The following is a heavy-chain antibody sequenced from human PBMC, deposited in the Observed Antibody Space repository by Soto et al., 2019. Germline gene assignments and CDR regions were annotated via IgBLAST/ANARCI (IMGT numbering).Heavy chain of an antibody. Sequence: GGSLRLSCAASGFTFSRYAMRWVRQAPGKGLEWVSAISGSGGSTYYADSVKGRVTISRDNAKNTLYLHMNSLRADDTAVYYCATRAVSSTIYYFDYWGQGDLVTVSS. CDR2: ISGSGGST. CDR1: GFTFSRYA. J-gene: IGHJ4*02. CDR3: ATRAVSSTIYYFDY. V-gene: IGHV3-23*01. D-gene: IGHD6-19*01.